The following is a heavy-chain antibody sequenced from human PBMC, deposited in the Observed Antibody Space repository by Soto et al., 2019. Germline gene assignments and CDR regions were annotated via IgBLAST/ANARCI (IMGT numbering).Heavy chain of an antibody. V-gene: IGHV3-23*01. J-gene: IGHJ6*02. CDR2: ISGRGDST. Sequence: PGGSLRLSCAGSGFIFGHYAMTWVRQAPGKGLEWISAISGRGDSTYYADAVKGRFTISRDNSKNTLYLQMNSLRVEDTAVYYCAKALDGIDAYFYAMGVWGQGTTVTVSS. D-gene: IGHD1-1*01. CDR3: AKALDGIDAYFYAMGV. CDR1: GFIFGHYA.